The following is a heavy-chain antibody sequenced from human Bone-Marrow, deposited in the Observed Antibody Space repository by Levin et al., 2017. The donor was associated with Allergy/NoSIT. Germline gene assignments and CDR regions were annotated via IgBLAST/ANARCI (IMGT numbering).Heavy chain of an antibody. CDR2: IYHGGA. D-gene: IGHD2-15*01. CDR1: GGPIREYY. Sequence: SQTLSLTCTVSGGPIREYYWTWIRPPPGKGLEWIGYIYHGGANYNPSLKSRVTISVDTPKNQFSLRLNSVTTADTAVYYCARLNSGGWKLMGYHLDNWGQGTLATVSS. CDR3: ARLNSGGWKLMGYHLDN. J-gene: IGHJ4*02. V-gene: IGHV4-59*01.